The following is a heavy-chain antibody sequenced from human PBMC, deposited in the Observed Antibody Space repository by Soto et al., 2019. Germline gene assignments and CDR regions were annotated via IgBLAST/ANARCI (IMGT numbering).Heavy chain of an antibody. D-gene: IGHD3-10*01. CDR2: IYSGGST. V-gene: IGHV3-53*04. CDR1: GFTVSSNY. CDR3: ARGSGPYYYYGMDV. J-gene: IGHJ6*02. Sequence: GGSLRLSCAASGFTVSSNYMSLVRQAPGKGLEWVSVIYSGGSTYYADSVKGRFTISRHNSKNTLYLQMNSLRAEDTAVYYCARGSGPYYYYGMDVWGQGTTVTVSS.